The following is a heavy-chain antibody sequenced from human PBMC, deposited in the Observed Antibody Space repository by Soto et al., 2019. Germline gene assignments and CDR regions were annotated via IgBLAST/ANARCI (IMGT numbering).Heavy chain of an antibody. V-gene: IGHV1-18*01. CDR1: GYTFTSNG. Sequence: QVQLVQSGAEVKKPGASVKVSCKASGYTFTSNGISWVRQAPGQGLEWMGWISAYNGNTNYAQKLQGRVTMTTDTSTSRAYMELRSLRSDDTAVYYCAREGGGNHYYYGMDVWGQGTTVTVSS. CDR3: AREGGGNHYYYGMDV. D-gene: IGHD1-26*01. J-gene: IGHJ6*02. CDR2: ISAYNGNT.